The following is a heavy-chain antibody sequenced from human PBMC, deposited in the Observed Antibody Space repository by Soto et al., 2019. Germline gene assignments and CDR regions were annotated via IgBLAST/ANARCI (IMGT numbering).Heavy chain of an antibody. CDR3: ARGSPTYDYYGMDV. D-gene: IGHD1-26*01. J-gene: IGHJ6*02. CDR1: GYTFTSYA. Sequence: ASVTVSCKASGYTFTSYAMHWVRQAPGQRLEWMGWINAGNGNTKYSQKFQGRVTITRDTSASTAYMELSSLRSEDTAVYYCARGSPTYDYYGMDVWGQGTTVTVSS. V-gene: IGHV1-3*01. CDR2: INAGNGNT.